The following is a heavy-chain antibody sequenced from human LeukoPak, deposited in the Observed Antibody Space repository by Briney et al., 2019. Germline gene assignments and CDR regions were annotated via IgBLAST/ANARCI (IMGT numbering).Heavy chain of an antibody. CDR2: IYYSGST. V-gene: IGHV4-61*08. D-gene: IGHD2-15*01. Sequence: SQTLSLTCTVSGGSISSGGYYWSWIRQPPGKGLEWIGYIYYSGSTNYNPSLKSRVTISVDTSKNQFSLKLSSVTAADTAVYYCARATPDGFDYRGQGTLVTVSS. CDR3: ARATPDGFDY. J-gene: IGHJ4*02. CDR1: GGSISSGGYY.